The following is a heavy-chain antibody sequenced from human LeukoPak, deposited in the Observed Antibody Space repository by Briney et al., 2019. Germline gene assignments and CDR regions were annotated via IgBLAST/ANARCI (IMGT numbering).Heavy chain of an antibody. CDR1: EFTFSSYA. D-gene: IGHD6-13*01. Sequence: GGSLRLSCAASEFTFSSYAMSWVRQTPGKGLEWVSGIRSTGGGTYYADSVKGRFNISRDNSKNTLYLQMNSLRAEDTAVYYCAKELAAVGVPSFDSWGQGTLVTVSS. CDR2: IRSTGGGT. J-gene: IGHJ4*02. V-gene: IGHV3-23*01. CDR3: AKELAAVGVPSFDS.